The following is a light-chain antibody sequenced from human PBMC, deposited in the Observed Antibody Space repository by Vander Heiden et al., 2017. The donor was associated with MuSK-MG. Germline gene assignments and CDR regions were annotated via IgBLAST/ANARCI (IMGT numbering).Light chain of an antibody. J-gene: IGKJ1*01. Sequence: DIVMTQSPDSLAVSLGERATINCKSSQTALYRSDNKNYLAWYQQQPGQPTKLLIYWASTRHAGVPDRCSDRGAGKDFTLTISSLQDEDVAVYYCQQEDSAPMTFGQGTKVEIK. V-gene: IGKV4-1*01. CDR1: QTALYRSDNKNY. CDR2: WAS. CDR3: QQEDSAPMT.